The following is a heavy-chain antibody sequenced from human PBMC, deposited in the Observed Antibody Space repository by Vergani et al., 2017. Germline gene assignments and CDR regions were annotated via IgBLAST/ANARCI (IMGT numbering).Heavy chain of an antibody. J-gene: IGHJ4*02. CDR1: GFTFSSHA. Sequence: EVQLLQSDGAVVQPGGPLRLSCVASGFTFSSHAMSWVRQGHAQGLEWVSSIKNTGDSTHYADSVKGPFTISRDNSKNTLYLQMNSLRAEETAVYYCGRGSDNYNWGQGTLVTVSS. CDR2: IKNTGDST. D-gene: IGHD5-24*01. CDR3: GRGSDNYN. V-gene: IGHV3-23*01.